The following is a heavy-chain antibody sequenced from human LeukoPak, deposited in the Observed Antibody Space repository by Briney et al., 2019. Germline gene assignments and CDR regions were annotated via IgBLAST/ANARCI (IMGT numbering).Heavy chain of an antibody. D-gene: IGHD3-16*02. J-gene: IGHJ4*02. CDR1: GYSFTSQW. V-gene: IGHV5-51*01. Sequence: GESLKISCKGSGYSFTSQWIGWVRQMPGKGLEWMGIIYPGYSDTRYSPSFQGQVTISADKSISTAYLQWSSLKASDTAMYYCATIGGYYDYVWGSYRYNRDYWGQGTLVTVSS. CDR2: IYPGYSDT. CDR3: ATIGGYYDYVWGSYRYNRDY.